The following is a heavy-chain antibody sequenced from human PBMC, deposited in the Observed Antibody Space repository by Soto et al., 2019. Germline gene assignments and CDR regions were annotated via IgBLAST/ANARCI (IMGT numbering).Heavy chain of an antibody. D-gene: IGHD3-22*01. CDR2: IFSNDEK. J-gene: IGHJ5*02. CDR3: ARIISPRAWLSAWVDP. CDR1: GFSLSNARMG. V-gene: IGHV2-26*01. Sequence: QVTLKESGPVLVKPTETLTLTCTVSGFSLSNARMGVSWIRQPPGKALEWLAHIFSNDEKPYSTSLKSSLTTSKDTSKSQVVLTMTNMDPVDTATYYCARIISPRAWLSAWVDPWGQGTLVTVSA.